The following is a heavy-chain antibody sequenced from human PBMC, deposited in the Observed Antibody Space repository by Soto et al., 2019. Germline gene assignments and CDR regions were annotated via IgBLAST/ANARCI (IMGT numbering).Heavy chain of an antibody. CDR2: IYHSGST. D-gene: IGHD3-22*01. J-gene: IGHJ3*02. CDR1: GGSISSGGYS. V-gene: IGHV4-30-2*01. CDR3: ARGAVYYDSSGYSDAFDI. Sequence: TLSLTCAVSGGSISSGGYSWSWIRQPPGKGLEWIGYIYHSGSTYYNPSLKSRVTISVDRSKNQFSLKLSSVTAADTAVYYCARGAVYYDSSGYSDAFDIWGQGTMVTVSS.